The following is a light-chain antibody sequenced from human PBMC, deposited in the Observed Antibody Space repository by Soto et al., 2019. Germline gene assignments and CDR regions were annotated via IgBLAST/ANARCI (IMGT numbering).Light chain of an antibody. CDR1: SSDVGSYNL. CDR2: EGS. J-gene: IGLJ7*01. CDR3: CSYAGSSIAV. V-gene: IGLV2-23*01. Sequence: QSALTQPASVSGSPGQSITISCTGTSSDVGSYNLVSWYQQHPGKAPKIMIYEGSKRPSGVSNRFSGSKSGNTASLTISGLQAEDEADYYCCSYAGSSIAVFGGGTQLTVL.